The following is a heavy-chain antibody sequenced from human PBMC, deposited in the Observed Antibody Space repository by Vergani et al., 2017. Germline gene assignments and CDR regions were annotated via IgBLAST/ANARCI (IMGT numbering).Heavy chain of an antibody. V-gene: IGHV3-23*04. J-gene: IGHJ4*02. CDR3: ASPTVTTTGYDY. CDR2: VSGSSATP. CDR1: GFSFPGYA. D-gene: IGHD4-17*01. Sequence: EVQLVESGGGLVQPGGSLRLSCEASGFSFPGYAMSWVRQAPGKGLEWVSSVSGSSATPYYADSVKGRFIISRDNSKNTLHLQMNSLRADDTAVYYCASPTVTTTGYDYWGQGTLVTVSS.